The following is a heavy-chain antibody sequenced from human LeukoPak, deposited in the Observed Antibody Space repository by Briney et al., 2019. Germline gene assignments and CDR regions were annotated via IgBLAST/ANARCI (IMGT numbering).Heavy chain of an antibody. V-gene: IGHV3-23*01. CDR1: GFTFSSFG. J-gene: IGHJ4*02. CDR2: ISGGAVST. Sequence: PGGSLRLSCGASGFTFSSFGMHWVRQAPGKGLEWVSGISGGAVSTNYADSVKGRFTISRDNSKNTLYLQMNSLRAEDTAVYYCARSGRYCSGGSCYQEASLDYWGQGTLVTVSS. CDR3: ARSGRYCSGGSCYQEASLDY. D-gene: IGHD2-15*01.